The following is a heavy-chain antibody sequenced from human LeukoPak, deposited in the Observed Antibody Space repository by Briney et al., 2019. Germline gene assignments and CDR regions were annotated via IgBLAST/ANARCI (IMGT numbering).Heavy chain of an antibody. J-gene: IGHJ5*02. CDR2: IYYSGST. D-gene: IGHD3-10*01. Sequence: SETLSLTCTVSGGSISSYYWSWIRQPPGKGLEWIGYIYYSGSTNYNPSLKSRVTISVDTSKNQFSLKLSSVTAADTAMYYCARTLLWFGELSRGWFDPWGQGTLVTVSS. CDR3: ARTLLWFGELSRGWFDP. V-gene: IGHV4-59*01. CDR1: GGSISSYY.